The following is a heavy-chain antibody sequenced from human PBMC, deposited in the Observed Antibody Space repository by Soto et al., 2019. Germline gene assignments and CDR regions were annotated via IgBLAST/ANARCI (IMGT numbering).Heavy chain of an antibody. CDR2: ISSSGSTI. CDR1: GFTFSDYY. V-gene: IGHV3-11*01. Sequence: QVQLVESGGGLVKHGGSLRLSCAASGFTFSDYYMSWIRQAPGKGLEWVSYISSSGSTIYYADSVKGRFTISRDNAKNSLYLQMNSVRAEDTAVYYCARASYYNWNRIDAFDIWGQGTMVTVSS. J-gene: IGHJ3*02. CDR3: ARASYYNWNRIDAFDI. D-gene: IGHD1-20*01.